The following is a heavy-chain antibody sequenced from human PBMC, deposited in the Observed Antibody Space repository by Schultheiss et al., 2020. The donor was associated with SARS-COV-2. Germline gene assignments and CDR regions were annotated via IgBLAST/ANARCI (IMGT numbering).Heavy chain of an antibody. D-gene: IGHD2-15*01. CDR3: AKDRVPLGIGEVDY. V-gene: IGHV3-48*01. J-gene: IGHJ4*02. CDR1: GFTFSSYW. Sequence: GESLKISCAASGFTFSSYWMHWVRQAPGKGLEWVSYISSSSSTIYYADSVKGRFTISRDNAKNSLYLQMNSLRAEDTAVYYCAKDRVPLGIGEVDYWGQGALVTVSS. CDR2: ISSSSSTI.